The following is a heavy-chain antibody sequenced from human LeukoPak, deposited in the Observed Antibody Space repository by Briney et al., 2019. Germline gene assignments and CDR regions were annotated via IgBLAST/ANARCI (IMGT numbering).Heavy chain of an antibody. V-gene: IGHV1-18*04. CDR2: ISTYNGNT. D-gene: IGHD6-13*01. J-gene: IGHJ5*02. CDR3: ARDADPNIAAAGTIIPFDP. Sequence: ASVKVSCKASGYTFTSYSISWVRQAPGQGLEWMGWISTYNGNTNYAQKLQGRVTMTTDTSTSTAYMELRSLRSDDTAVYYCARDADPNIAAAGTIIPFDPWGQGTLVTVSS. CDR1: GYTFTSYS.